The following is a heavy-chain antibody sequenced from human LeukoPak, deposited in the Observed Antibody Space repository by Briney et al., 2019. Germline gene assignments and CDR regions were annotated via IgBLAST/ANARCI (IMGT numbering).Heavy chain of an antibody. CDR2: ISGSAGST. J-gene: IGHJ4*02. CDR3: AKDSGSYRVFDY. V-gene: IGHV3-23*01. Sequence: SGGSLRLSCAASGFTFSSYAMSWVRQAPGKGLEWVSSISGSAGSTHYADSVKGRFTISRGNSKNTLLLQINSLRAEDTAVYYCAKDSGSYRVFDYWGQGTLVTVSS. D-gene: IGHD1-26*01. CDR1: GFTFSSYA.